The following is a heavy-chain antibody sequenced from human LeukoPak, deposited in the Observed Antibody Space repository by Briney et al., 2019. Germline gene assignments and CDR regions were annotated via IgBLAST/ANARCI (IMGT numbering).Heavy chain of an antibody. CDR1: GGSISSGDYY. CDR3: ARGYDSSGYFFY. V-gene: IGHV4-30-4*01. Sequence: PSETLSLTCTVFGGSISSGDYYWSWIRQPPGKGLEWIGYIYYSGSTYYNPSLKSRVTISVDTSKNQFSLKLSSVTAADTAVYYCARGYDSSGYFFYWGQGTLVTVSS. CDR2: IYYSGST. D-gene: IGHD3-22*01. J-gene: IGHJ4*02.